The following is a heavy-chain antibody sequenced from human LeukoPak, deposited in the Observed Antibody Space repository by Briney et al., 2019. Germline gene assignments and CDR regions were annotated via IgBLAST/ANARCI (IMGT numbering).Heavy chain of an antibody. CDR3: ARGIAARRNYYYMDV. D-gene: IGHD6-6*01. J-gene: IGHJ6*03. CDR1: GGSISSHY. CDR2: IYYSGST. V-gene: IGHV4-59*11. Sequence: SETLSLTCTVSGGSISSHYWSWIRQPPGKGLEGIGYIYYSGSTNYNPSPKSRVTISVDTSKNQFSLKLSSVTAADTAVYYCARGIAARRNYYYMDVWGKGTTVTVSS.